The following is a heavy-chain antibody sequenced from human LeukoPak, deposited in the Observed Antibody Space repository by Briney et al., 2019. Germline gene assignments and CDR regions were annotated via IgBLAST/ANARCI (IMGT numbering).Heavy chain of an antibody. CDR1: GYTFTQYG. D-gene: IGHD3-10*01. V-gene: IGHV1-18*01. CDR3: ARARYGWRFGKSQLGPLYFDY. J-gene: IGHJ4*02. CDR2: ISAYNGNT. Sequence: ASVKVSCKASGYTFTQYGITWVRQAPGQGLEWMGWISAYNGNTNYAQKLQGRVTMTTDTSTSTAYMELRSLRSDDTAVYYCARARYGWRFGKSQLGPLYFDYWGQGTLVTVSS.